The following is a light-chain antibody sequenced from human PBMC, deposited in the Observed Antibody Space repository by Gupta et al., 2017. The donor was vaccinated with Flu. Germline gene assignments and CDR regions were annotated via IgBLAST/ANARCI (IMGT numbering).Light chain of an antibody. Sequence: EIVMTQSPATLSVFPGERSTLSCRASQYINMNLAWYQQRPGQSPRLIIHRASARAAGVPDRFSGSGYGKDFTLTSNRRQYEDVANYYVQQDNELWSFGQGTKVEIK. V-gene: IGKV3-15*01. CDR3: QQDNELWS. J-gene: IGKJ1*01. CDR1: QYINMN. CDR2: RAS.